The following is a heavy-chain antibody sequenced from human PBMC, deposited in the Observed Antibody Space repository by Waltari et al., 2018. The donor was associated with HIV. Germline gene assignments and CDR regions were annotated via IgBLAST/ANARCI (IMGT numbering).Heavy chain of an antibody. J-gene: IGHJ5*02. V-gene: IGHV4-59*08. Sequence: QVQLQESGPGLVKPSEPLSLTCTVSGGSISSYYWSWIRQPPGKGLEWIGYIYYSGSTNYNPSLKSRVTISVDTSKNQFSLKLSSVTAADTAVYYCARAVDTAMVTWGQGTLVTVSS. CDR2: IYYSGST. CDR3: ARAVDTAMVT. CDR1: GGSISSYY. D-gene: IGHD5-18*01.